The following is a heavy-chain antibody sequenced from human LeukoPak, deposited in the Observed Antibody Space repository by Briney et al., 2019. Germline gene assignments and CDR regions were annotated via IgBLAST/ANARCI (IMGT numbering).Heavy chain of an antibody. J-gene: IGHJ6*02. V-gene: IGHV1-46*01. Sequence: ASVKVSCKASGYTFTSYYMHWVRQAPGQGLEWMGIINPSGGGTSYAQRFQGRVTMTRDTSTSTVYMELSSLRSEDTAVYYCATDALMITFGGPRDPTLYYYYGMDVWGQGTTVTVSS. D-gene: IGHD3-16*01. CDR2: INPSGGGT. CDR1: GYTFTSYY. CDR3: ATDALMITFGGPRDPTLYYYYGMDV.